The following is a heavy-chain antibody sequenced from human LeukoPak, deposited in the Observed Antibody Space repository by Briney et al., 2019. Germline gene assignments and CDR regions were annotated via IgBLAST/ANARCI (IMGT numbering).Heavy chain of an antibody. CDR3: ALDPGFSSGTRA. Sequence: GGSLRLSCAASGFSFSNNAMSWVRQAPGKGLEWVSALSGSGISTYYADFVKGRFTISRDNANRTLYLHMNSLRAEDTAVYYCALDPGFSSGTRAWGQGTLGTVSS. V-gene: IGHV3-23*01. J-gene: IGHJ5*02. CDR2: LSGSGIST. D-gene: IGHD6-13*01. CDR1: GFSFSNNA.